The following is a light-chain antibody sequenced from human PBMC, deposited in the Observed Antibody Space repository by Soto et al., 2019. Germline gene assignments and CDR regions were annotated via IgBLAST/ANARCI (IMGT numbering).Light chain of an antibody. CDR1: SSDIGRYNY. V-gene: IGLV2-14*01. Sequence: QSALTQPDSVSGSPGQSIAISCTGTSSDIGRYNYVSWYQQHPGKAPELMIYEVTNRPSGVSNRFSGSKSGNTASLTITGLQADDEADYYCSTFGGTGVFGTGTKVTVL. CDR3: STFGGTGV. CDR2: EVT. J-gene: IGLJ1*01.